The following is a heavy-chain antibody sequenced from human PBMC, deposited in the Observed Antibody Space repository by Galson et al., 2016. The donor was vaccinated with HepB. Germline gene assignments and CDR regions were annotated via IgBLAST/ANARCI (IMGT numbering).Heavy chain of an antibody. J-gene: IGHJ4*01. CDR3: AKGTVGQCSGSIRYRFDC. CDR1: GFTFNTYA. CDR2: ISGNGIGT. V-gene: IGHV3-23*01. Sequence: SLRLSCAASGFTFNTYAMPWVRQAPGKGLECVATISGNGIGTAYAGSVKGRFTISRDNSKNTVYLQMNSLRAEDTAVYYCAKGTVGQCSGSIRYRFDCWGQGTLVTGS. D-gene: IGHD2-15*01.